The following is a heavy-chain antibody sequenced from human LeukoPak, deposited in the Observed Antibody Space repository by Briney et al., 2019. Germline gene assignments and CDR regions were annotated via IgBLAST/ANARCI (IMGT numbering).Heavy chain of an antibody. Sequence: SETLSLTCTVSGGSISSYYWSWIRQPPGKGLEWIGYIYYSGSTNYNPSLKSRVTISVDTSKNQFSLKLSSVTAADTAVYYCAREGLWLGDYWGQGTLVTVSS. CDR2: IYYSGST. D-gene: IGHD3-10*01. J-gene: IGHJ4*02. V-gene: IGHV4-59*01. CDR3: AREGLWLGDY. CDR1: GGSISSYY.